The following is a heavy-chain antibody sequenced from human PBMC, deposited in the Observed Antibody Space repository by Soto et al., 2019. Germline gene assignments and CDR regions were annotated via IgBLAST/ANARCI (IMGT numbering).Heavy chain of an antibody. J-gene: IGHJ1*01. D-gene: IGHD2-15*01. CDR2: IHPSGDT. CDR3: VRGYCKTSPCSGDFQV. V-gene: IGHV1-46*01. Sequence: XSVKVSCKASGDKFTTYFIHWVRQAPGQGLEWMGMIHPSGDTGYAQKFRGRVTMTIDTSTTTAYMELRNLTSEDTAVYFSVRGYCKTSPCSGDFQVWGQGTLVTVSS. CDR1: GDKFTTYF.